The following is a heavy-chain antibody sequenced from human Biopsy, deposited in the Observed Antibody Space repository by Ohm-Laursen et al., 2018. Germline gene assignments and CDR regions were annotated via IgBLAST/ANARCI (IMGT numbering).Heavy chain of an antibody. D-gene: IGHD3-16*01. J-gene: IGHJ6*02. Sequence: TLSLTCTVSGGSISGSSWSWIRQAPGRGLEWVGYISYSGSTSNNPSLKSRITISVDTSKNQFSLKLRSVTAADTAVYYCARAVDYYDPYYYYGLDVWGQGTTVTVSS. CDR2: ISYSGST. V-gene: IGHV4-59*12. CDR1: GGSISGSS. CDR3: ARAVDYYDPYYYYGLDV.